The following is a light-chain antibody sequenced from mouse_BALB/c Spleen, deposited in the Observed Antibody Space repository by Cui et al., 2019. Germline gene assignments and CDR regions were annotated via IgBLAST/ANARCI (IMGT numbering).Light chain of an antibody. Sequence: DIVMTQPPSPLTVTAGEKVTMSCKSSQSLLNSGNQKNYLTWYQQKPGQPPKLLIYWASTRESGVPDRFTGSGSGTDFTLTISSVQAEDLAVYYCQNDYSYPLTFGAGTKLELK. CDR2: WAS. CDR1: QSLLNSGNQKNY. V-gene: IGKV8-19*01. CDR3: QNDYSYPLT. J-gene: IGKJ5*01.